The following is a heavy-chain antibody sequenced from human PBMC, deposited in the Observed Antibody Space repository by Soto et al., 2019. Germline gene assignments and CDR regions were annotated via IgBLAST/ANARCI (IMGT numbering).Heavy chain of an antibody. CDR3: ARDEYSSSSRSFRYPSYYYGMDV. Sequence: SETLAVGCAFYVGSFSVYYWSWIRQPPGKGLDLTREINHSGSTNYNPSLKSRVTISVDTSKNQFSLKLSSVTAADTAVYYCARDEYSSSSRSFRYPSYYYGMDVWGHGTTVTVSS. J-gene: IGHJ6*01. V-gene: IGHV4-34*01. CDR1: VGSFSVYY. CDR2: INHSGST. D-gene: IGHD6-6*01.